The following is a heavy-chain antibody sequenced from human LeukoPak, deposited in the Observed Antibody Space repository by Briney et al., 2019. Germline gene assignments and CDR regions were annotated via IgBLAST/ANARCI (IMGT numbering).Heavy chain of an antibody. Sequence: SETLSLTCTVSGGSISSSSYYWGWIRQPPGKGLEWIGSIYYSGSTYYNPSLKSRVTISVDTSKNQFSLKLSSVTAADTAVYYCARLVVDTAMVHPVYGMDVWGQGTTVTVSS. J-gene: IGHJ6*02. CDR1: GGSISSSSYY. D-gene: IGHD5-18*01. CDR2: IYYSGST. V-gene: IGHV4-39*07. CDR3: ARLVVDTAMVHPVYGMDV.